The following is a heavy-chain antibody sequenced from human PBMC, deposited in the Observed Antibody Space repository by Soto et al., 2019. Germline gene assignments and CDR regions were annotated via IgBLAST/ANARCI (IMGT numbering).Heavy chain of an antibody. D-gene: IGHD6-19*01. V-gene: IGHV3-23*04. J-gene: IGHJ5*01. CDR3: AKNLGAAYSSGWFDS. CDR1: GFTFSSYS. CDR2: ISGSGGST. Sequence: EVQLVESGGGLVKPGGSLRLSCAASGFTFSSYSMNWVRQAPGKGLEWVSGISGSGGSTYYADSVKGRFTISRDNSKNTLYLQMNSLRDEDTAVYYCAKNLGAAYSSGWFDSWGQGTLVTVSS.